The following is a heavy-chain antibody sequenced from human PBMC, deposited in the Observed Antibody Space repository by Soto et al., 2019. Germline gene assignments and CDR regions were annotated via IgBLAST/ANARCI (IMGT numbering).Heavy chain of an antibody. J-gene: IGHJ4*02. CDR3: ATGLPLRSYYYGSGSPDYYFHY. D-gene: IGHD3-10*01. V-gene: IGHV4-34*01. Sequence: SETLSLTCAVYGGSFSGYYWSWIRQPPGKGLEWIGEINHSGSTNYNPSLKSRVAISVDTSKNQFSLKLSSVTAADTAVYYCATGLPLRSYYYGSGSPDYYFHYWGQGTMVTFS. CDR2: INHSGST. CDR1: GGSFSGYY.